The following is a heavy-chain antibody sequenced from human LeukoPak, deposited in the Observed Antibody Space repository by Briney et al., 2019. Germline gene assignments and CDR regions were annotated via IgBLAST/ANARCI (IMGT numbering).Heavy chain of an antibody. J-gene: IGHJ4*02. Sequence: GGSLRLSCAPSGFTFDDYAMHWVRQSPGKGLEWVSGISWYGGSIGYAVSVKGRFTISRDNAKNSLYMQMNSLRAEDMDLYYCAIDLGAYYYDSSGYYGHGGFDYWGQGTLVTVSS. V-gene: IGHV3-9*03. D-gene: IGHD3-22*01. CDR1: GFTFDDYA. CDR2: ISWYGGSI. CDR3: AIDLGAYYYDSSGYYGHGGFDY.